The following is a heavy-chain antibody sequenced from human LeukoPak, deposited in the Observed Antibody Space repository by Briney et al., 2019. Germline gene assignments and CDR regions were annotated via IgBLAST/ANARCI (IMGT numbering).Heavy chain of an antibody. CDR1: GGSISSSSFY. CDR3: ARHQWLILGY. Sequence: KSSETLSLTCTVSGGSISSSSFYWGWIRQPPGKGLEWIGSIYYSGSTYYNPSLKSRVTISVDTSKNQFSLKLSSVTAADTAVYYCARHQWLILGYWGQGTLVTVSS. V-gene: IGHV4-39*01. CDR2: IYYSGST. D-gene: IGHD6-19*01. J-gene: IGHJ4*02.